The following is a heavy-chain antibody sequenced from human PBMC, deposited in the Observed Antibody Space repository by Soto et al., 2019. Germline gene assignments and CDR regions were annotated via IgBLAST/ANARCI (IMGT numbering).Heavy chain of an antibody. CDR2: ISGSGGST. CDR3: AKDHKDIVLMVYAKAPLRGSANWYFDL. Sequence: GGSLRLSCAASGFTFSSYAMSWVRQAPGKGLEWVSAISGSGGSTYYADSVKGRFTISRDNSKNTLYLQMNSLRAEDTAVYYCAKDHKDIVLMVYAKAPLRGSANWYFDLWGRGTLVTVSS. D-gene: IGHD2-8*01. V-gene: IGHV3-23*01. J-gene: IGHJ2*01. CDR1: GFTFSSYA.